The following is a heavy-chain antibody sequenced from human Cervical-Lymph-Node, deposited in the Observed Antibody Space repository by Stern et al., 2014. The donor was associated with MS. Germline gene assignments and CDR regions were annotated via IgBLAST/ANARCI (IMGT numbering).Heavy chain of an antibody. CDR2: RRYDGNKK. D-gene: IGHD1-7*01. CDR3: ARGNWNYEGMGY. J-gene: IGHJ4*02. Sequence: VQLVESGGGVVQPGRSLRLSCAASGFTFSNYGMHWVRQAPGKGLEWLAVRRYDGNKKYYADSVKGRFTIARDNSKNTLFLQMSSLTDEDTALYYCARGNWNYEGMGYWGQGTLVTVSS. V-gene: IGHV3-33*01. CDR1: GFTFSNYG.